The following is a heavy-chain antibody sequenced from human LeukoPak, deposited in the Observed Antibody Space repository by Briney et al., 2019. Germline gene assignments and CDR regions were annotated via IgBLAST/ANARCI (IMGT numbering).Heavy chain of an antibody. D-gene: IGHD6-6*01. Sequence: GGSLRLSCAASGFTFSSYSMNWVRQAPGKGLEWVSSISGSSSYIYCADSVKGRFTISRDNAKNSLYLQMNSLRAGDTALYYCARADSNIAARRIGFDYWGQGTLVTVSS. CDR2: ISGSSSYI. CDR1: GFTFSSYS. J-gene: IGHJ4*02. CDR3: ARADSNIAARRIGFDY. V-gene: IGHV3-21*01.